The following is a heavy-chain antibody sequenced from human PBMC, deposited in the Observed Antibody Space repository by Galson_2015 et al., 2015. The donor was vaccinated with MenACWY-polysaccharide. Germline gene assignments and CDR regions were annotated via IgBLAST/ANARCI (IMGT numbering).Heavy chain of an antibody. CDR2: ITGSGDRT. J-gene: IGHJ4*02. V-gene: IGHV3-23*01. D-gene: IGHD2-2*01. CDR1: GFTFSTYW. Sequence: SLRLSCAASGFTFSTYWMHWVRQAPGRGLQWVSSITGSGDRTFYAASVKGRFTISRDNSKNTLFLQLNGLRAEDTALYYCTKSFTTSWHSWGQGTLVTVSS. CDR3: TKSFTTSWHS.